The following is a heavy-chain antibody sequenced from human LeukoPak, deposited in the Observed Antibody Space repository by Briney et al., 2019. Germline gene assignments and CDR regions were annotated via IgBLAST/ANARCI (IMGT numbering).Heavy chain of an antibody. CDR1: AFSFDTYA. CDR2: ISDTGRKR. Sequence: GGSLRLSCVASAFSFDTYAMSWVRQPPGKGLEWVSGISDTGRKRHYTDSVKGRFTISRDNSKNTLHLQMNSLRAEDTALYFCAKDHDNGDYYYYFDSWGQGTLVTVSS. V-gene: IGHV3-23*01. J-gene: IGHJ4*02. CDR3: AKDHDNGDYYYYFDS. D-gene: IGHD2-21*02.